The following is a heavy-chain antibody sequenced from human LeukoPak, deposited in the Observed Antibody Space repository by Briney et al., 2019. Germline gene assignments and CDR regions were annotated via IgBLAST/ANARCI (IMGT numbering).Heavy chain of an antibody. Sequence: SETLSLTCTVSGGSISSSSYYWGWIRQPPGKGLEWIGSIYYSGSTYYNPSLKSRVTISVDTSKNQFSLKLSSVTAADTAVYYCARGGDRRDYWGQGTLVTVSS. CDR3: ARGGDRRDY. D-gene: IGHD1-14*01. J-gene: IGHJ4*02. V-gene: IGHV4-39*01. CDR1: GGSISSSSYY. CDR2: IYYSGST.